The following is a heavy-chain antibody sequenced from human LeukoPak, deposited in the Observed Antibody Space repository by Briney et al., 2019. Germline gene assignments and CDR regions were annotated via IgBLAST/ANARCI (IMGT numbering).Heavy chain of an antibody. CDR2: IYTSGST. J-gene: IGHJ4*02. CDR1: GGSISSYY. Sequence: SETLSLTCTVSGGSISSYYWSWVRQPAGKGLEGIGRIYTSGSTNYNPSLKSRVTMSVDTSKNQFSLKLSSVTAADTAVYYCARERRWGRGFDYWGQGTLVTVSS. D-gene: IGHD4-23*01. V-gene: IGHV4-4*07. CDR3: ARERRWGRGFDY.